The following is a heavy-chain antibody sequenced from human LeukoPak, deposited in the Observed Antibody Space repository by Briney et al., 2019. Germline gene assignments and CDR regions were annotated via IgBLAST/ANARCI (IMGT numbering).Heavy chain of an antibody. CDR1: GFTFSNYG. Sequence: GGSLRLSCGASGFTFSNYGMLWVRQAPGKGLEWVANIKQDGSEKYYVDSVKGRFTISRDNAKNSLYLQMNSLRAEDTAVYYCARSPTYDILTGYSDGYYFDYWGRGTLVTVSS. CDR3: ARSPTYDILTGYSDGYYFDY. D-gene: IGHD3-9*01. V-gene: IGHV3-7*01. CDR2: IKQDGSEK. J-gene: IGHJ4*02.